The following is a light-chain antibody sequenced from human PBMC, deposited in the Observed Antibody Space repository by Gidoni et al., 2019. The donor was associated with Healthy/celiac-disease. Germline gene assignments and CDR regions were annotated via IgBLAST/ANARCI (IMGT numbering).Light chain of an antibody. Sequence: DNHMTPPPSSLSASVGDRVTINCRASQSISSYLNWYQQKPGKAPKLLIYAASSLQSGVPSRFSGSGSGTDFTLTISSLQPEDFATYYCQQSYSTPRSFGQGTRLEIK. CDR2: AAS. J-gene: IGKJ5*01. CDR1: QSISSY. V-gene: IGKV1-39*01. CDR3: QQSYSTPRS.